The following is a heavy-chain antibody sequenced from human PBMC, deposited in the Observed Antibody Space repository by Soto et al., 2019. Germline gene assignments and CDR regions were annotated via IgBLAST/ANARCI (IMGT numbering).Heavy chain of an antibody. D-gene: IGHD6-6*01. J-gene: IGHJ6*03. Sequence: PSETLSLTCTASGGSISSYYWSWIRQPPGKGLEWIGYIYYSGSTNYNPSLKSRVTISVDTSKNQFSLKLSSVTAADTAVYYCARGLRAARNYYYYYMDVWGKGTTVTVSS. V-gene: IGHV4-59*01. CDR3: ARGLRAARNYYYYYMDV. CDR2: IYYSGST. CDR1: GGSISSYY.